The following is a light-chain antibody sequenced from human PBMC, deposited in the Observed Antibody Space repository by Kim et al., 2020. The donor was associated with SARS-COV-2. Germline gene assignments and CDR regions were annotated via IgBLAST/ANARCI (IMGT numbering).Light chain of an antibody. J-gene: IGKJ1*01. Sequence: DIVMTQSPDSLAVSLGERATINCKSSQSVLSSSNNRNYLAWYQQKPGQPPKMLIYWASSRESGVPDRFSGSGSGTDFTLTISSLQAEDVAVYYCQQHYSTPLTFGQGTKLEIK. CDR1: QSVLSSSNNRNY. V-gene: IGKV4-1*01. CDR3: QQHYSTPLT. CDR2: WAS.